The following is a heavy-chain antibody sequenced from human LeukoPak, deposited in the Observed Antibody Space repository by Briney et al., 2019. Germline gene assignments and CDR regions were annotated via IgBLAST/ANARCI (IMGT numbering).Heavy chain of an antibody. Sequence: SVKISCKASVGTFISYAISWVRQAPGQGLECMGGIIPIFGTANYAQKFQGRVTITTDESTSTAYMELSSLRSEDTAVYYCARALPLLWFGESAPEAFDIWGQGTMVTVSS. CDR3: ARALPLLWFGESAPEAFDI. CDR1: VGTFISYA. D-gene: IGHD3-10*01. V-gene: IGHV1-69*05. J-gene: IGHJ3*02. CDR2: IIPIFGTA.